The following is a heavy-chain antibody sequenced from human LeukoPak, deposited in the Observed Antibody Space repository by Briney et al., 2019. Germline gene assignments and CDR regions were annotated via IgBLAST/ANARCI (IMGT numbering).Heavy chain of an antibody. D-gene: IGHD5-24*01. CDR1: GDSISSYY. CDR2: IYYSGST. Sequence: PSETLSLTCTVSGDSISSYYWSWIRQPPRKGLEWIGHIYYSGSTNYNPSLKSRVTISVDTSKNQFSLKMSSVTAADTAVYYCARSRDGYNQNTPLFYWGQGTLVTVSS. V-gene: IGHV4-59*01. CDR3: ARSRDGYNQNTPLFY. J-gene: IGHJ4*02.